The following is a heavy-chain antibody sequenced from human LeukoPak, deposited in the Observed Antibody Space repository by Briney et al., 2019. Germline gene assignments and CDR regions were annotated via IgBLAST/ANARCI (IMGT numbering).Heavy chain of an antibody. CDR3: ARVVSGSIIQQTNNWFDP. Sequence: VASVKVSCKASGYTFTGYYMHWVRQAPGQGLEWMGWINPNSGGTNYAQKFQGRVTMTRDTSISTAYMELSRLRSDDTAVYYCARVVSGSIIQQTNNWFDPWGQGTLVTVSS. V-gene: IGHV1-2*02. J-gene: IGHJ5*02. D-gene: IGHD3-10*01. CDR2: INPNSGGT. CDR1: GYTFTGYY.